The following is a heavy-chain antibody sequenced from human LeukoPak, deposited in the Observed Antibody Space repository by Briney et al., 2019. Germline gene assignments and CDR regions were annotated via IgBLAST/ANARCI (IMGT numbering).Heavy chain of an antibody. V-gene: IGHV4-39*07. CDR1: GGSISSSSYY. J-gene: IGHJ4*02. CDR2: LYYSGST. Sequence: KPSETLSLTCTISGGSISSSSYYWGWIRQPPGKGLEWIGSLYYSGSTNYNPSLKSRVIISVDTSKNQFSLKLSSVTAADTAVYYCARGGYYDSSGRYYFDYWGQGTLVTVSS. D-gene: IGHD3-22*01. CDR3: ARGGYYDSSGRYYFDY.